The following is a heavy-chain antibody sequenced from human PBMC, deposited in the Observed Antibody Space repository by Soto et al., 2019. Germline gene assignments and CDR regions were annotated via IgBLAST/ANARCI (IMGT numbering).Heavy chain of an antibody. V-gene: IGHV1-69*13. CDR3: ARGGSTVVTPFDY. D-gene: IGHD4-17*01. CDR1: GGTFSSYA. Sequence: VASVKVSCKASGGTFSSYAISWVRQAPGQGLEWMGGIIPIFGTANYAQKFQGRVTITADESTSTAYMELSSLRSEDTAVYYCARGGSTVVTPFDYWGQGTLDTVSS. CDR2: IIPIFGTA. J-gene: IGHJ4*02.